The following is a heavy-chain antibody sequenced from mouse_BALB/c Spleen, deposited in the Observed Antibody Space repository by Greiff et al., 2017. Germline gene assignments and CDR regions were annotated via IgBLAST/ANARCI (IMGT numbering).Heavy chain of an antibody. D-gene: IGHD1-2*01. CDR1: GFTFTDYY. Sequence: EVKLVESGGGLVQPGGSLRLSCATSGFTFTDYYMSWVRQPPGKALEWLGFIRNKANGYTTEYSASVKGRFTISRDNSQSILYLQMNTLRAEDSATYYCARDFPFTTATYWGQGTLVTVSA. CDR2: IRNKANGYTT. J-gene: IGHJ3*01. V-gene: IGHV7-3*02. CDR3: ARDFPFTTATY.